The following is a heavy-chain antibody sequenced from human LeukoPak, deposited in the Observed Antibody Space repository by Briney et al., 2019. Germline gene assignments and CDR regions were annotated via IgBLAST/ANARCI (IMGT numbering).Heavy chain of an antibody. CDR1: GFTFSSYA. CDR2: MWFDGSNQ. Sequence: GGSLRLSCAASGFTFSSYAMHWVRQAPGKGLEWVAVMWFDGSNQYQTDSVKGRFTISRDNSKNTLYLQMSSLRADDTAVYYCARDRHSGRFYIIDYWGQGTLVTVSS. J-gene: IGHJ4*02. CDR3: ARDRHSGRFYIIDY. V-gene: IGHV3-33*01. D-gene: IGHD1-26*01.